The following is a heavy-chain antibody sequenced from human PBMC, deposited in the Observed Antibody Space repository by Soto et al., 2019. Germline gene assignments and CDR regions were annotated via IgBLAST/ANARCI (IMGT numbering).Heavy chain of an antibody. CDR3: AMAGDSRTRCFDP. CDR2: INHSGST. D-gene: IGHD3-22*01. V-gene: IGHV4-34*01. Sequence: QVQLQQWGAGLLKPSETLSLTCAVYGGSFSGYYWSWIRQPPGKGLEWIGEINHSGSTNYNPSLKSRVTISVDTSKNQFSLMLSSVTAADTSVDYCAMAGDSRTRCFDPCGQGTLVIVSS. J-gene: IGHJ5*02. CDR1: GGSFSGYY.